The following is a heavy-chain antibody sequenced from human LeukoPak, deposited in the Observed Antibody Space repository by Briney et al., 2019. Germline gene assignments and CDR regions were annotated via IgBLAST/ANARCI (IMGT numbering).Heavy chain of an antibody. CDR2: MNPNSGNT. CDR1: GYTFTSYD. J-gene: IGHJ6*03. V-gene: IGHV1-8*01. CDR3: ARGRAARPLSAYYMDV. Sequence: GASVKVSCKASGYTFTSYDINWVRQATGQGLEWMGWMNPNSGNTGYAQKFQGRVTMTRNTSISTAYMELSSLRSEDTAVYYCARGRAARPLSAYYMDVWGKGTTVSVSS. D-gene: IGHD6-6*01.